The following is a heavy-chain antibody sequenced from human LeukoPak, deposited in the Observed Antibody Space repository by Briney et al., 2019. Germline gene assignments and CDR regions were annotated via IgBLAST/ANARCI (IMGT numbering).Heavy chain of an antibody. J-gene: IGHJ6*02. D-gene: IGHD3-22*01. CDR3: ASRYYYDSSGYLYYYGMDV. Sequence: ASVKVSCKASGYTFTSYDINWVRQAPGQGLEWMGWMNPNSGNTGYAQKFQGRVTMTRNTSISTAYMELSSLRSEDTAVYYCASRYYYDSSGYLYYYGMDVWGQGTTVTVSS. CDR1: GYTFTSYD. CDR2: MNPNSGNT. V-gene: IGHV1-8*01.